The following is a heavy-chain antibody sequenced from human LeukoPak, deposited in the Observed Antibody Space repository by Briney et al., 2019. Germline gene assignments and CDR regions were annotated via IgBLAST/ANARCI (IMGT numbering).Heavy chain of an antibody. D-gene: IGHD1-26*01. V-gene: IGHV3-15*01. CDR2: IRSITDGGTT. Sequence: GGSLTLFCAASGFTFSDAWMSWARHAPGEGREWLSYIRSITDGGTTDYAAPVKGRFTISRDDSKNTLYLQMNSLKTEDTAVYYCTTTQYSDSSLRYWGQGTPVTVSS. CDR1: GFTFSDAW. J-gene: IGHJ4*02. CDR3: TTTQYSDSSLRY.